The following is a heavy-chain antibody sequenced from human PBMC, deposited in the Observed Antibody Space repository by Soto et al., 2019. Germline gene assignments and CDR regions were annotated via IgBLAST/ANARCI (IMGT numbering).Heavy chain of an antibody. CDR2: IWYDGSKK. D-gene: IGHD3-10*01. V-gene: IGHV3-33*01. CDR3: PRDAGRDLRAIGY. J-gene: IGHJ4*02. CDR1: GVTFSSYG. Sequence: QVQLVESGGGVVQPGRSLRLSCAASGVTFSSYGMHWVRQAPGKGLEWVAIIWYDGSKKYYADSVKGRYTISRDNSKNQLYLQMNSVGVEVTAVYYCPRDAGRDLRAIGYWGQGTLVTVAS.